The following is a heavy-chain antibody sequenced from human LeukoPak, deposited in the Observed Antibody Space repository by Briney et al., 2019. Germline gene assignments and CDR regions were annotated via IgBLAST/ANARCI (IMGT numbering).Heavy chain of an antibody. V-gene: IGHV5-51*01. CDR1: GYRFTDYW. J-gene: IGHJ4*02. D-gene: IGHD3-22*01. Sequence: GESLKISCKGSGYRFTDYWIAWVRQMPGKGLEWMGIIYPGDSDSRYSPSFQGQVTFSADKSISTAYLQWSSLKASDTAMYYCARVVRKRPPDYWSQGTLVTVSS. CDR2: IYPGDSDS. CDR3: ARVVRKRPPDY.